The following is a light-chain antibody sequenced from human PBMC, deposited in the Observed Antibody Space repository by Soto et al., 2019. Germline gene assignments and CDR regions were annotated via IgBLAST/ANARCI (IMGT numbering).Light chain of an antibody. CDR2: AAS. CDR3: LQDYNYPFT. CDR1: QGIRND. J-gene: IGKJ3*01. V-gene: IGKV1-6*01. Sequence: AIQMTQSPSSLSASVGDRVTITCRASQGIRNDLGWYQQKPGKAPKLLIYAASSLQSGVTSRFSGSGSGTDFALTISSLQPEDFATYYCLQDYNYPFTFGPGTKVDIK.